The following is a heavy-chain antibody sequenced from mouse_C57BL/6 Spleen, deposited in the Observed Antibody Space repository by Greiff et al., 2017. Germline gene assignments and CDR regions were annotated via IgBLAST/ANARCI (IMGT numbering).Heavy chain of an antibody. CDR2: IDPCGSFP. CDR3: ARNYYGSSFDY. D-gene: IGHD1-1*01. CDR1: GYTFTSYW. V-gene: IGHV1-69*01. Sequence: VQLQQPGAELVMPGASVKLSCKASGYTFTSYWMHWVKQRPGQGLEWIGAIDPCGSFPNYNEQFKGKATLTVDKSSSTAYMQLSSLTSEASAFYYCARNYYGSSFDYWGQGTTLTVSS. J-gene: IGHJ2*01.